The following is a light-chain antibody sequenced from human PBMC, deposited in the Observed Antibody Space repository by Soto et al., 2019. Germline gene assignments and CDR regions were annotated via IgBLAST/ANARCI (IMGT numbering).Light chain of an antibody. V-gene: IGLV2-8*01. Sequence: QSVLTQPPSASGSPGQSVTISCTGTSSDVGAYKYVSWYQQYPGKAPKLMIYEVTKRPSGVPDRFSGSKFGNTASLTVYGLQAEDEGDYYCTSYVGNDIWVFGGGIKLTVL. J-gene: IGLJ3*02. CDR1: SSDVGAYKY. CDR2: EVT. CDR3: TSYVGNDIWV.